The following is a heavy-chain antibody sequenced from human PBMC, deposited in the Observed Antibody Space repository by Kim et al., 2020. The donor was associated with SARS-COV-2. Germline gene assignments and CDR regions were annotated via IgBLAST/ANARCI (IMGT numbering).Heavy chain of an antibody. D-gene: IGHD2-15*01. Sequence: SETLSLTCTVSGDSITKLAWSWIRQPAGKGLEWIGRILDEKTINYNPSLKSRVTVSLDASKNQFSLRLYSVTAEDTAVYYCAKDRWAAGGPIWGRGTLVTVSP. CDR1: GDSITKLA. CDR2: ILDEKTI. J-gene: IGHJ3*02. V-gene: IGHV4-4*07. CDR3: AKDRWAAGGPI.